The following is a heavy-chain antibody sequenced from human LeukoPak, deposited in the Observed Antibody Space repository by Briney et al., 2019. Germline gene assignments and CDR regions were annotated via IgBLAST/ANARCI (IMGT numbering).Heavy chain of an antibody. CDR3: AKSGGGASLPPDY. CDR2: IWYDGSNK. Sequence: PGGSLRLSCAASGFTFSSYGMHWVRQAPGKGLEWVAVIWYDGSNKYYADSVKGRFTISRDNSKNTLYLQMNSLRAEDTAVYYCAKSGGGASLPPDYWGQGTLVTVSS. D-gene: IGHD1-26*01. CDR1: GFTFSSYG. J-gene: IGHJ4*02. V-gene: IGHV3-33*06.